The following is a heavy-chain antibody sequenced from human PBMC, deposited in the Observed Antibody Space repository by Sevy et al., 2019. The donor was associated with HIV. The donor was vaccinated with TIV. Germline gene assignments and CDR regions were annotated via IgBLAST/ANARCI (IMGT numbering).Heavy chain of an antibody. CDR3: ARDKLLPFTVTMLRGALSYYFDS. D-gene: IGHD3-10*01. Sequence: GGSLRLSCAASGFTFSSYGMHWVRQAPGKGLEWVAVIWYDGSGKYYANSVKGRFTVSRDNSKNTLYLQMNSLRAEDTAVYYCARDKLLPFTVTMLRGALSYYFDSWGQGTLVTVSS. CDR2: IWYDGSGK. J-gene: IGHJ4*02. V-gene: IGHV3-33*01. CDR1: GFTFSSYG.